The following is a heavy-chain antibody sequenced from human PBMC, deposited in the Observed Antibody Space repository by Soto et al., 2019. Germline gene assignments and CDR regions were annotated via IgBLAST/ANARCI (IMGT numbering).Heavy chain of an antibody. D-gene: IGHD3-9*01. CDR3: AREAQRGYDILTGPSNWFDP. Sequence: SETLSLTYTVSGGSISSGSYYWSWIRQHPGKGLEWIGYIYYSGSTYYNPSLKSRVTISVDTSKNQFSLKLSSVTAADTAVYYCAREAQRGYDILTGPSNWFDPWGQGTLVTVSS. CDR2: IYYSGST. J-gene: IGHJ5*02. CDR1: GGSISSGSYY. V-gene: IGHV4-31*03.